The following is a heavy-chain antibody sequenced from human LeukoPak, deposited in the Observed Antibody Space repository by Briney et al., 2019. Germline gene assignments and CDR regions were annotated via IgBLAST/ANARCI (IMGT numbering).Heavy chain of an antibody. CDR1: GGFFNSSNW. D-gene: IGHD3-22*01. CDR3: ARSDMIVDAFDI. CDR2: IYHSGST. Sequence: NPSGTQSLTCGVCGGFFNSSNWWGWVRQPPGTGLEWIGEIYHSGSTKYNPSLKSRVTISVDKTKNQFSLKLSSVTAADTAVYYCARSDMIVDAFDIWGQGTMVTVSS. J-gene: IGHJ3*02. V-gene: IGHV4-4*02.